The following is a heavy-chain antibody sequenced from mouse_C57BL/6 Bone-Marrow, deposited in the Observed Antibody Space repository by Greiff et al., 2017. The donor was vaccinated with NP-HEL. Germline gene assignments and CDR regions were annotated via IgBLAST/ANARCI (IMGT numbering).Heavy chain of an antibody. CDR2: INPYNGGT. V-gene: IGHV1-19*01. J-gene: IGHJ2*01. CDR1: GYTFTDYY. CDR3: ARGDRPGGYFDY. Sequence: EVQLQQSGAELARPGASVKLSCKASGYTFTDYYMNWVKQSHGKSLEWIGVINPYNGGTSYNQKFKGKATLTVDKSSSTAYMELNSLTSEDSAVYYCARGDRPGGYFDYWGQGTTLTVSS.